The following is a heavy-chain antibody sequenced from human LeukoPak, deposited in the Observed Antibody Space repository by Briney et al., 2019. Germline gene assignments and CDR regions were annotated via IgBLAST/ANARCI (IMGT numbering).Heavy chain of an antibody. Sequence: ASVKVSCKASGYTFTSYDINWVRQATGQGLEWMGWMNPNSGNTGYAQKFQGRVTMTRDTSISTAYMELSRLTSDDTAVYYCARAVQWELLYWGQGTLVTVSS. V-gene: IGHV1-8*01. CDR1: GYTFTSYD. J-gene: IGHJ4*02. CDR3: ARAVQWELLY. CDR2: MNPNSGNT. D-gene: IGHD1-26*01.